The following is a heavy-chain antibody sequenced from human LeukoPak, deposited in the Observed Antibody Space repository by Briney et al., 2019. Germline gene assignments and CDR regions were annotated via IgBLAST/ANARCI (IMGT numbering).Heavy chain of an antibody. D-gene: IGHD2-15*01. CDR3: ARVVDCSGGSCFMFPDY. J-gene: IGHJ4*02. CDR1: GFTFSDYY. Sequence: GGSLRLSCAASGFTFSDYYMGWIRQAPGKGLEWVSYISSSSSYTNYADSVKGRFTISRDNAKNSLYLQMNSLRAEDTAVYYCARVVDCSGGSCFMFPDYWGQGTLVTVSS. V-gene: IGHV3-11*06. CDR2: ISSSSSYT.